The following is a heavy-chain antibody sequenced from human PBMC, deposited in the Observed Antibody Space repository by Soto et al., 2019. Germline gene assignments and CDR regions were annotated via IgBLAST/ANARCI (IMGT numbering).Heavy chain of an antibody. D-gene: IGHD1-7*01. J-gene: IGHJ5*02. CDR3: AKGQRNYAYNWFDP. Sequence: GGSLRLSCAASGFTFSSYEMNWVRQAPGKGLEWVSCISSSGNTKYYADSVKGRFTISRDDAKNSLYLQMSSLGAEDTAVYYCAKGQRNYAYNWFDPWGQGTLVTVSS. V-gene: IGHV3-48*03. CDR2: ISSSGNTK. CDR1: GFTFSSYE.